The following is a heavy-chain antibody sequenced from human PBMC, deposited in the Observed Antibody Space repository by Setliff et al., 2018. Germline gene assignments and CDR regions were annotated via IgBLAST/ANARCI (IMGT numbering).Heavy chain of an antibody. CDR1: GYFISSGYY. CDR3: ARGGGLQFLEWLTNY. CDR2: ISHSGSA. Sequence: KTSETLSLTCAVSGYFISSGYYWGWIRQPPGKGLEWIGSISHSGSAYYNPSLKSRVTISLDMSKNQFSLNLSSVTAADTAVYYCARGGGLQFLEWLTNYWGQGALVTVSS. V-gene: IGHV4-38-2*01. J-gene: IGHJ4*02. D-gene: IGHD3-3*01.